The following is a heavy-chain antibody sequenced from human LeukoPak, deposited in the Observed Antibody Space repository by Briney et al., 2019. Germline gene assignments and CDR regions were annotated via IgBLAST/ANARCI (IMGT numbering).Heavy chain of an antibody. CDR2: ISFDGGHR. Sequence: GGSLRLSCEASGFTFSSYSMHWVRQAPGKGLEWVAVISFDGGHRYYADSVKGRFTISRDNSKNTLYLQMNSLRAEDTAVYYCARNYYDSSGYDYWGQGTLVTVSS. D-gene: IGHD3-22*01. CDR1: GFTFSSYS. CDR3: ARNYYDSSGYDY. V-gene: IGHV3-30-3*01. J-gene: IGHJ4*02.